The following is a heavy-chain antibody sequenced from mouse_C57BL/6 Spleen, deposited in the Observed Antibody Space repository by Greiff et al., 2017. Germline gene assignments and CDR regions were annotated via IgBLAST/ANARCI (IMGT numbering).Heavy chain of an antibody. CDR1: GYTFTDYY. Sequence: VQLQQSGPELVKPGASVKISCKASGYTFTDYYMNWVKQSHGKSLEWIGDINPNNGGTSYNQKFKGKATLTVDKSSSTAYMELRSLTSADSAVYYCGRSHYYGTHASFAYWGQGTLVTVSA. D-gene: IGHD1-1*01. CDR2: INPNNGGT. J-gene: IGHJ3*01. CDR3: GRSHYYGTHASFAY. V-gene: IGHV1-26*01.